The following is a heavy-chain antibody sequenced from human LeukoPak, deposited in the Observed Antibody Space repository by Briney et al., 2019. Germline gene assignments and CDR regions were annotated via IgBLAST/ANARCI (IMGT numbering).Heavy chain of an antibody. J-gene: IGHJ4*02. CDR3: ARARVPAAMAIDY. Sequence: PGGSLRLSCAATGFTVSSNYMSWVRQAPGKGLEWVSIIYSDDTTAYADSVKGRFTISRDNSKNTLYLQLNNLRAEDTAVYYCARARVPAAMAIDYWRQGTLVTVSS. CDR1: GFTVSSNY. CDR2: IYSDDTT. V-gene: IGHV3-53*01. D-gene: IGHD2-2*01.